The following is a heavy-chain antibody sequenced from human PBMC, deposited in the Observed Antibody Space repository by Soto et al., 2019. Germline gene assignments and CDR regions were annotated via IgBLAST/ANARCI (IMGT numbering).Heavy chain of an antibody. CDR2: IIPIFGTA. Sequence: ASVKVSCKASGGTFSSYAISWVRQAPGQGLEWMGGIIPIFGTANYAQKFQGRVTITADESTSTAYMELSSLRSEDTAVYYCARGSKLEMATSHFGYWGQGTLVTVSS. CDR3: ARGSKLEMATSHFGY. CDR1: GGTFSSYA. D-gene: IGHD5-12*01. J-gene: IGHJ4*02. V-gene: IGHV1-69*13.